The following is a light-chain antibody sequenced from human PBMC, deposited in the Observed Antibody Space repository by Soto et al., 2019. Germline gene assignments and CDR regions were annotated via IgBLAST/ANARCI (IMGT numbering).Light chain of an antibody. Sequence: QSVLTQPPSTSGTPGQRVTISCSGDSSNIAKNYVYWYQQVPGMAPKLLIYSDNQRPSGVPDRFSGSKSGTSASLAISGLRSEDEADYYCAAWDDRLSGYGFGGGTKGTAL. J-gene: IGLJ1*01. CDR2: SDN. V-gene: IGLV1-47*02. CDR3: AAWDDRLSGYG. CDR1: SSNIAKNY.